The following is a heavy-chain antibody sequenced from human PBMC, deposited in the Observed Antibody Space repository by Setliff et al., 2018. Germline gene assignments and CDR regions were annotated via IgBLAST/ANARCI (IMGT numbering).Heavy chain of an antibody. CDR1: GGSISSSSYY. D-gene: IGHD5-12*01. Sequence: SETLSLTCTVSGGSISSSSYYWGWIRQPPGKGLEWIGSIYYSGSTYYNPSLKSRVTISVDTSKKQFSLKLSSVTAADTAVYYCARQVEMATIAFDVWGQGTMVTVSS. V-gene: IGHV4-39*01. J-gene: IGHJ3*01. CDR3: ARQVEMATIAFDV. CDR2: IYYSGST.